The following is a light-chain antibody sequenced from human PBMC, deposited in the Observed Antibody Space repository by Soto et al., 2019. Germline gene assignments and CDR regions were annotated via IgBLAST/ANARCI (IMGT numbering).Light chain of an antibody. Sequence: DIQMTQSPSSLSASVGDRVTITCQASQGISNYLHWFQQKPGKAPQLLIFDVSNLQTGVPSRFSGGGSGTDFALTISSLEPEDIATYYCQQYDSLPLTFGQGTRLEIK. V-gene: IGKV1-33*01. CDR1: QGISNY. CDR2: DVS. CDR3: QQYDSLPLT. J-gene: IGKJ5*01.